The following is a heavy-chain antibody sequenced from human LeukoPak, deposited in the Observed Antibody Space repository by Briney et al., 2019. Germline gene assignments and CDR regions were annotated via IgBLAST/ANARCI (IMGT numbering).Heavy chain of an antibody. CDR3: ARGRVAYYYGSGSGALVY. Sequence: SQTLSLTCTVSGGSISSGDYYWSWIRQPPGKGLEWIGYIYYSGSTYYNPSLKSRVTISVDTSKNQFSLKLSSVTAADTAVYYCARGRVAYYYGSGSGALVYWGQGTLVTVSS. CDR2: IYYSGST. J-gene: IGHJ4*02. D-gene: IGHD3-10*01. V-gene: IGHV4-30-4*01. CDR1: GGSISSGDYY.